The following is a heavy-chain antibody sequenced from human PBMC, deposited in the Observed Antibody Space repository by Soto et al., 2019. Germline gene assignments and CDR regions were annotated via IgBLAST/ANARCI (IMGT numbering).Heavy chain of an antibody. D-gene: IGHD1-1*01. Sequence: ASVKVSCKVSGYTLTELSMHWVRQAPGKRLEWMGGFDPEDGETIYAQKFQGRVTMTEDTSTDTAYMELSSLRVEDTAVYYCARDGIGGTTFRGYLDYWGQGTLVTVSS. CDR3: ARDGIGGTTFRGYLDY. J-gene: IGHJ4*02. V-gene: IGHV1-24*01. CDR2: FDPEDGET. CDR1: GYTLTELS.